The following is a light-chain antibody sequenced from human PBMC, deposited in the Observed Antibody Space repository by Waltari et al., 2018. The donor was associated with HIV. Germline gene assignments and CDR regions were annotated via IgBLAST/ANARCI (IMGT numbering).Light chain of an antibody. CDR3: CSYAGSYTFYV. V-gene: IGLV2-11*01. CDR1: SSDVGAYNY. J-gene: IGLJ1*01. Sequence: QSALTQPRSVSGSPGQSVTISCTGTSSDVGAYNYFSWYQQHPGRAPKLMIYDVSQRPSRVPDRFSGSKSGNTASLTISGLQAEDEADYYCCSYAGSYTFYVFGTGTKVTVL. CDR2: DVS.